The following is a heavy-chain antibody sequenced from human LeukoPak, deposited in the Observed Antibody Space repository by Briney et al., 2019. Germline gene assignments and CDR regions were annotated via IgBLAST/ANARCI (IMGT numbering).Heavy chain of an antibody. J-gene: IGHJ5*02. CDR1: GLTFSSYS. Sequence: GGSLRLSCAASGLTFSSYSMNWVRQAPGKGLEWVSSISSSNSYIYYADSVKGRFTISRDNAKNSLYLQMNSLRAEDTAVYYCARDSSGTTEFDHWGQGTLLTVSS. CDR3: ARDSSGTTEFDH. V-gene: IGHV3-21*01. CDR2: ISSSNSYI. D-gene: IGHD1-7*01.